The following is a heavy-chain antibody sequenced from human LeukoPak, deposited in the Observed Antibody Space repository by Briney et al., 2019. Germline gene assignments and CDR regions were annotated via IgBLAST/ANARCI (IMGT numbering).Heavy chain of an antibody. CDR2: IRTKDNNYAT. CDR1: GLTFSGSA. Sequence: TGGSLRLSCAASGLTFSGSAMHWVRQASGKGLERVGRIRTKDNNYATAYAASVKGRFTISRDDSKNTAYLQMNSLKTDDTAVYYCSSKDWSGSGPYSDYWGQGTLVTVSS. V-gene: IGHV3-73*01. J-gene: IGHJ4*02. CDR3: SSKDWSGSGPYSDY. D-gene: IGHD3-3*01.